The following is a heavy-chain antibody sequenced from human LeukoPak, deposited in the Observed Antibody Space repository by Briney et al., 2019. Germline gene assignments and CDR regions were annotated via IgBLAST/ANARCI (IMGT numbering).Heavy chain of an antibody. CDR2: IYYSGST. D-gene: IGHD3-16*02. J-gene: IGHJ4*02. V-gene: IGHV4-39*07. CDR1: GGSISSSSYY. CDR3: ARDWHDYVWGSYRYFDY. Sequence: SETLSLTCTVSGGSISSSSYYWGWIRQPPGKGLEWIGSIYYSGSTYYNPSLKSRVTISVDTSKNQFSLKLSSVTAADTAVYYCARDWHDYVWGSYRYFDYWGQGTLVTVSS.